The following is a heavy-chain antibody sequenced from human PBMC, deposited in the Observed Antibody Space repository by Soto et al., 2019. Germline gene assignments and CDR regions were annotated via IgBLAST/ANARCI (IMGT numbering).Heavy chain of an antibody. V-gene: IGHV3-9*01. J-gene: IGHJ6*02. CDR2: ITWNSDNR. CDR1: GFTFDDYG. Sequence: EEQVVESGGGLVQPGGSLRLACAASGFTFDDYGMHWVRQGPGKGLEWVAGITWNSDNRGYVDSVKGRFTISRDNAKNSLYLEMNSVRPEDTALYYCAKDRWARDGVAVWGQGTTVIVSS. CDR3: AKDRWARDGVAV.